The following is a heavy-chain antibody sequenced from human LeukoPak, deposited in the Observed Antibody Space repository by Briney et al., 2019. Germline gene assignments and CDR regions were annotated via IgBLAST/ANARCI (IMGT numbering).Heavy chain of an antibody. CDR1: GFTFSDYY. V-gene: IGHV3-11*01. CDR3: ARADYGDYWARGYYYMDV. J-gene: IGHJ6*03. D-gene: IGHD4-17*01. Sequence: GGSLRLSCAASGFTFSDYYMSWIRQAPGNGLEWVSYISSSGSTIYYADSVKGRFTISRDNAKNSLYLQMNSLRAEDTAVYYCARADYGDYWARGYYYMDVWGKGTTVTVSS. CDR2: ISSSGSTI.